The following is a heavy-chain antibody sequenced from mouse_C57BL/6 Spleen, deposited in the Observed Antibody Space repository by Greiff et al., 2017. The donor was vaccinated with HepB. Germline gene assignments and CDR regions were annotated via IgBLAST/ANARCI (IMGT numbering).Heavy chain of an antibody. D-gene: IGHD2-1*01. Sequence: QVQLQQSGAELVRPGTSVKMSCKASGYTFTNYWIGWAKQRPGHGLEWIGDIYPGGGYTNYNEKFKGKATLTADKSSSTAYMQFSSLTSEDSAIYYCARGIYYGNYEGRSYAMDYWGQGTSVTVSS. J-gene: IGHJ4*01. CDR1: GYTFTNYW. CDR2: IYPGGGYT. V-gene: IGHV1-63*01. CDR3: ARGIYYGNYEGRSYAMDY.